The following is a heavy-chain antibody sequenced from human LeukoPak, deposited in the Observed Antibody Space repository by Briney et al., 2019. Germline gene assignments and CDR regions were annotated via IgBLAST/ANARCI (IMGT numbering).Heavy chain of an antibody. V-gene: IGHV3-21*01. CDR2: ISYTGTYI. J-gene: IGHJ4*02. CDR1: AVTSKTYN. D-gene: IGHD1-26*01. CDR3: TRDRGSYRPIDY. Sequence: GGSLRLSCSASAVTSKTYNMNWVRQAPGKGLEWVSSISYTGTYIYYADAVKGRFTISRDNAENSVYLQMNSLRVEDTAVYYCTRDRGSYRPIDYWGQGTLVT.